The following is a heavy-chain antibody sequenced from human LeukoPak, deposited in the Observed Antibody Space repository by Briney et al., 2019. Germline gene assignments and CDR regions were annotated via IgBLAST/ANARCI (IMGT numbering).Heavy chain of an antibody. V-gene: IGHV4-61*02. J-gene: IGHJ6*03. CDR3: ASDSDLYMDV. CDR1: GGSISSGSYY. Sequence: SQTLSLTCTVSGGSISSGSYYWSWIRQPAGKGLEWIGRIYTSGSTNYNPSLKSRVTISVDTSKNQFSLKLSSVTAADTAVYYCASDSDLYMDVWGKGTTVTVSS. CDR2: IYTSGST.